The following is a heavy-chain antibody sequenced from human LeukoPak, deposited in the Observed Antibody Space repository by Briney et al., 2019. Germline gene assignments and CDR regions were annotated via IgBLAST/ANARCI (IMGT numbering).Heavy chain of an antibody. J-gene: IGHJ4*02. Sequence: SQTLSLTCTVSGGSINNGDYYWGWIRQSPGKGLEWIGYIYYSGTTYYNPSLKSRVAISIDTSKNQFSVKLSSVIAADTAMYYCARGGWYYDSSDYTPTAVSDFWGQGTLVTVSS. CDR1: GGSINNGDYY. V-gene: IGHV4-30-4*01. CDR3: ARGGWYYDSSDYTPTAVSDF. D-gene: IGHD3-22*01. CDR2: IYYSGTT.